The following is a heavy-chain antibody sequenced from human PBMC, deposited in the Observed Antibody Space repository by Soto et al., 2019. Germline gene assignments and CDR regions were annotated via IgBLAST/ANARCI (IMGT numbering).Heavy chain of an antibody. CDR1: GGTFSNYA. V-gene: IGHV1-69*06. Sequence: QVQLVQSGAEVKRPGSSVKVSCKASGGTFSNYAINWVRQAPGQGLEWMGGIIPIFGTPNYAQKFQGRVTITADRSTSTADMELSNLRSEDTAVYFCARDPDYGGNSGLGLVDYWGQGTLVTVSS. D-gene: IGHD4-17*01. CDR3: ARDPDYGGNSGLGLVDY. CDR2: IIPIFGTP. J-gene: IGHJ4*02.